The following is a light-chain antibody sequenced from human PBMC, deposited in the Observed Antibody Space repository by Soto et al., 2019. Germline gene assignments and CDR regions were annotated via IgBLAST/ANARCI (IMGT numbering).Light chain of an antibody. CDR3: QQYYYSPCS. J-gene: IGKJ2*04. V-gene: IGKV3-20*01. CDR1: ESLINNY. CDR2: GAS. Sequence: EIVLTQSPGIVSLSPGGRATLSCRASESLINNYVAWYQQKPGQAPRLLIVGASTQATGIPDRFRGSGSGTDFTLTISRLEPEDFAVYHCQQYYYSPCSFGQWTKLQI.